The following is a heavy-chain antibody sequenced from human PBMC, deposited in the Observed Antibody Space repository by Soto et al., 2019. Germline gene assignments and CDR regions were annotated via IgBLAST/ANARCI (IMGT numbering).Heavy chain of an antibody. CDR1: GFSLSSSGVG. V-gene: IGHV2-5*02. J-gene: IGHJ4*02. CDR3: AHRALHSGSYWAGGYFDA. D-gene: IGHD1-26*01. CDR2: IYWDDDK. Sequence: QITLRQSGPTRVRPTQPLTLTCNFSGFSLSSSGVGVGWIRQPPGKAPEWLVVIYWDDDKRYSPSLKSRLTITKHTSKNQEVLTMTNMDPVDTGTYYWAHRALHSGSYWAGGYFDAWGQGNPVTVSP.